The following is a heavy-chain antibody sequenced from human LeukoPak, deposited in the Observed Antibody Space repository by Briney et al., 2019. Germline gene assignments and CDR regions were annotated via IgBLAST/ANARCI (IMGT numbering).Heavy chain of an antibody. D-gene: IGHD2-2*02. CDR2: INPNSGGT. CDR1: GYTFSNYD. CDR3: AIEFATVVVSAVISAFDI. J-gene: IGHJ3*02. Sequence: RRASVKVSCKASGYTFSNYDMDWVRQAPGQGLEWMGWINPNSGGTNYAQKFQGRVTMTRYTSIRTAYMELSRLRSDDTAVYYCAIEFATVVVSAVISAFDIWGQGTMVTVSS. V-gene: IGHV1-2*02.